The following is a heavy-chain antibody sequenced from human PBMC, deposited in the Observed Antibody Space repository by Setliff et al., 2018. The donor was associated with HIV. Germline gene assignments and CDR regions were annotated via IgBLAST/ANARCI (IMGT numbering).Heavy chain of an antibody. V-gene: IGHV1-8*02. J-gene: IGHJ6*03. CDR2: MNPNSGNT. CDR1: GYTFSSYD. D-gene: IGHD3-16*01. CDR3: ARARRDSYVRGRMNHYYIDV. Sequence: GASVKVSCKASGYTFSSYDINWVRQATGQGLEWMGWMNPNSGNTGYAQKFQGRVTMTRDTSIGTAYMELNNLKVEDTAVYYCARARRDSYVRGRMNHYYIDVWGKGTPVTVSS.